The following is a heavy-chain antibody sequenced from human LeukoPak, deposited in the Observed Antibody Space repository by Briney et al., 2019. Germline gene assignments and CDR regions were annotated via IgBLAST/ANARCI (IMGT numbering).Heavy chain of an antibody. CDR3: AKDPATYYDILTGFDY. D-gene: IGHD3-9*01. V-gene: IGHV3-23*01. J-gene: IGHJ4*02. Sequence: GGSLLLSSSASGFVFSSYAMSWVRPAPGKGREWVSAIICSGGSTYYADSVKGRFTISRDNSKNTLYLQMNSLRAEDTAVYYCAKDPATYYDILTGFDYWGQGTLVTVSS. CDR2: IICSGGST. CDR1: GFVFSSYA.